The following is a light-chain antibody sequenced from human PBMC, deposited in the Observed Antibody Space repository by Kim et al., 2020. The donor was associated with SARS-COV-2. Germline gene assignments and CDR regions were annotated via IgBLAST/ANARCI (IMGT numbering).Light chain of an antibody. Sequence: ASVGDRVAMTCRASQSISTWLAWYQQNPGKAPKLLIYNASTLESGVPSRFSGSGSGTEFPLTLSSLQPDDFATYYCQQYNDYSWTFGQGTKVDIK. CDR1: QSISTW. V-gene: IGKV1-5*03. CDR3: QQYNDYSWT. CDR2: NAS. J-gene: IGKJ1*01.